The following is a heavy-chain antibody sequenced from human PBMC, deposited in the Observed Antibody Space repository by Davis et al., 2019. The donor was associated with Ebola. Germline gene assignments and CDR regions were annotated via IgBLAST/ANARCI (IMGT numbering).Heavy chain of an antibody. Sequence: SETLSLTCTVSGGSISGYYWSWIRQPPGKGLEWIGYIYYSGSTNYNPSLKSRVTISVDTSKNQFSLKLSSVTAADTAVYYCARRNSGWYFDLWGRGTLATVSS. CDR1: GGSISGYY. V-gene: IGHV4-59*08. CDR3: ARRNSGWYFDL. D-gene: IGHD6-19*01. J-gene: IGHJ2*01. CDR2: IYYSGST.